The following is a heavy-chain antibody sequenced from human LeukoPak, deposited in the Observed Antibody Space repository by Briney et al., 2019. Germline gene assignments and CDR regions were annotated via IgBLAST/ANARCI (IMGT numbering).Heavy chain of an antibody. Sequence: GGSLRLSCEVSGFSVDGNYMTWVRQVPGRGLEWVALIFSGDSADYPDSVKGRFTISRDKSKNTLHLQMDSLRPEDTAMYYCALTYYFDRRGYSYFDYWGQGALVTVSS. CDR3: ALTYYFDRRGYSYFDY. V-gene: IGHV3-53*01. J-gene: IGHJ4*02. CDR2: IFSGDSA. D-gene: IGHD3-22*01. CDR1: GFSVDGNY.